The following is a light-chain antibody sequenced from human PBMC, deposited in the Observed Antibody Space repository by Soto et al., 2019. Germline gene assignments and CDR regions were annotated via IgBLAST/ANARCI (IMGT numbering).Light chain of an antibody. CDR2: DAS. J-gene: IGKJ2*01. CDR1: QSVSSN. V-gene: IGKV3-15*01. CDR3: QHYGSSPPHT. Sequence: EIVMTQSPDTLSVSPGERATLSCRASQSVSSNLAWYQQKPGQAPRLLIYDASTRAPGFPARFSGSGSGTEFTLTISSLQSEDFAVYYCQHYGSSPPHTFGQGTKLEIK.